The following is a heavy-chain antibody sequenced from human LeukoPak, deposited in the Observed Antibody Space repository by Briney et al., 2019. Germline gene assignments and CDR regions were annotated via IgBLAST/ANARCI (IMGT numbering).Heavy chain of an antibody. CDR2: ISYDGSNK. CDR3: ARAPYPSTITTSGMDV. CDR1: GFTFSGYP. D-gene: IGHD4-11*01. J-gene: IGHJ6*02. Sequence: GGSLRLSCAASGFTFSGYPIHWVRQAPGKGLEWVAVISYDGSNKYYADSVKGRFTISRDNSKNTLYLQMNSLRAEDTAVYYCARAPYPSTITTSGMDVWGQGTTVTVSS. V-gene: IGHV3-30-3*01.